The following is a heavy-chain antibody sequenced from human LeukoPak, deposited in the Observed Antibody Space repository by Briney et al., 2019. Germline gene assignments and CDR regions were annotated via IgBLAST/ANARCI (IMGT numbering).Heavy chain of an antibody. V-gene: IGHV3-53*01. CDR2: IYSGGST. Sequence: PGGSLRLSCAASGFTVSSNYMSWVRQAPGKGLEWVSAIYSGGSTYYADSVKGRFTISRDNSKNTLYLQMNSLRAEDTAVYYCIRHVFPAAEDYWGQGTLVTVSS. CDR1: GFTVSSNY. D-gene: IGHD6-13*01. CDR3: IRHVFPAAEDY. J-gene: IGHJ4*02.